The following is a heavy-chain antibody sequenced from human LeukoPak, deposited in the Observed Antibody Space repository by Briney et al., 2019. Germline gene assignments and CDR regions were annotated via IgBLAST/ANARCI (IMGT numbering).Heavy chain of an antibody. Sequence: ASVKVSCKASGYTFTSYGISWVRQAPGQGLEWMGWISAYNGNTNYAQKLQGRVTMTTDTSTSTAYMELRSLRSDDTAVYYCARGIVGATNTHYFDYWGQGTLVTVSS. CDR3: ARGIVGATNTHYFDY. D-gene: IGHD1-26*01. CDR2: ISAYNGNT. V-gene: IGHV1-18*01. J-gene: IGHJ4*02. CDR1: GYTFTSYG.